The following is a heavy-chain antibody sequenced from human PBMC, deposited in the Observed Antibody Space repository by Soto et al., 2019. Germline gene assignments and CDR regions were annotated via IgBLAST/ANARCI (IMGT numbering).Heavy chain of an antibody. V-gene: IGHV2-5*02. CDR2: IYWDDDK. Sequence: SGPTLVNPTQTLTLTYTFSVFLLSTSGAGVGWIRQPPGKPLEWLALIYWDDDKRYSPSLNSRLTITTDTSKKQEVFTMTNMDPVDTATYYCSLSVVVPAAGGWFDPWGQGTLVTVSS. CDR1: VFLLSTSGAG. J-gene: IGHJ5*02. D-gene: IGHD2-2*01. CDR3: SLSVVVPAAGGWFDP.